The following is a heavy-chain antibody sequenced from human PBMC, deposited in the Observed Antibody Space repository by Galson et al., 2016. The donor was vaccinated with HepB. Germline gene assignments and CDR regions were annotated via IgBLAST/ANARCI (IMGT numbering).Heavy chain of an antibody. Sequence: TLSLTCTVSGGSISSGGYYWSWIRQHLGKGLEWIGYIYYSGSTYYNPSLKSRVTISVDTSKNQFSLKLSSVTAADTAVYYCARGSIEGLWFPSYYFDYWGQGTLVTVSS. CDR2: IYYSGST. CDR3: ARGSIEGLWFPSYYFDY. V-gene: IGHV4-31*03. D-gene: IGHD3-10*01. CDR1: GGSISSGGYY. J-gene: IGHJ4*02.